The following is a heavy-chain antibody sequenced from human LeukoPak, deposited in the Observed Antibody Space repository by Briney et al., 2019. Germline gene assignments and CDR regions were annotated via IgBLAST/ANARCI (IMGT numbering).Heavy chain of an antibody. J-gene: IGHJ5*02. D-gene: IGHD3-3*01. CDR3: ARSGLSENWFDP. CDR2: IGSDGSST. CDR1: GFTFSSYW. V-gene: IGHV3-74*01. Sequence: PGGSLRLSCAASGFTFSSYWMHWVRQAPGKGIVWVSRIGSDGSSTTYADSVKGRFTISRDNAMNTLYLQMNSLRAEDTAVYYCARSGLSENWFDPWGQGTLVTVSS.